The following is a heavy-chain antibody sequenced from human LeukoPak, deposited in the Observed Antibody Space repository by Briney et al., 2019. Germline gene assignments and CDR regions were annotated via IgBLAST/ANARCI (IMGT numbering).Heavy chain of an antibody. CDR1: GFTFSSYW. D-gene: IGHD3-22*01. CDR3: ARENDSSGYSARDY. CDR2: IKQDGSEK. J-gene: IGHJ4*02. Sequence: GGSLRLSCAASGFTFSSYWMSWVRQAPGKGLEWVANIKQDGSEKYYVDSVKGRFTISRDNAKNSLYLQMNSLRAEDTAVYYCARENDSSGYSARDYWGQGTLVTVSS. V-gene: IGHV3-7*01.